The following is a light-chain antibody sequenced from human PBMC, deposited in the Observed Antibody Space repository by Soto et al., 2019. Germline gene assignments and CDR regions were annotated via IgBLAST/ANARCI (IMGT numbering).Light chain of an antibody. J-gene: IGLJ1*01. CDR3: QSYDSSNLYV. CDR2: EDN. CDR1: SGSIASNY. V-gene: IGLV6-57*04. Sequence: NFMLTQPHSVSESPGKTVTISCTRSSGSIASNYVQWYQQRPGSAPTTVIYEDNQRPSGVPDRLSGSIDSSSNSASLTISGLKTEDEADYYCQSYDSSNLYVFGTGTKVTVL.